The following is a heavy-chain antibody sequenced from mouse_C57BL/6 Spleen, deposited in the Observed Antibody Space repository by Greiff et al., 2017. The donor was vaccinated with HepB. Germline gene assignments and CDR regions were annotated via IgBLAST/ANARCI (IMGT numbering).Heavy chain of an antibody. CDR1: GFTFSSYA. Sequence: EVKLVESGGGLVKPGGSLKLSCAASGFTFSSYAMSWVRQTPEKRLEWVATISDGGSYTYYPDNVKGRFTISRENAKNNLYLQMSHLKSEDTAMYYCARWEAMDYWGQGTSVTVSS. CDR3: ARWEAMDY. D-gene: IGHD4-1*01. J-gene: IGHJ4*01. V-gene: IGHV5-4*03. CDR2: ISDGGSYT.